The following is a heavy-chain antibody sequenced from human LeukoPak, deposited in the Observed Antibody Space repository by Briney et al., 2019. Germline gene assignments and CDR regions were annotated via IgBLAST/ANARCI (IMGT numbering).Heavy chain of an antibody. V-gene: IGHV7-4-1*02. CDR3: ARAVSGWYGEQYFQH. CDR2: INANTGNP. Sequence: ASVKVSCKASGYTFTSYAMNWVRQAPGQGLEWMGWINANTGNPTYVQGFTGRFVFSLDTSVSTAYLQISSLKAEDTAVYYCARAVSGWYGEQYFQHWGQGTLVTVSS. J-gene: IGHJ1*01. D-gene: IGHD6-19*01. CDR1: GYTFTSYA.